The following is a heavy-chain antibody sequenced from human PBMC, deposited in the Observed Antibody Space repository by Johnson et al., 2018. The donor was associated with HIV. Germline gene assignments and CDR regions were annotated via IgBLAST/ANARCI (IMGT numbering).Heavy chain of an antibody. CDR1: GFTFSSYP. Sequence: QEQLVESGGGVVQPGRSPRLACAASGFTFSSYPMHWVRQAPGKGLEWVAVISYDGRNKYYADSVKGRFTISRDNSKNRLYLQMNSLSAEDTAVYFCARGVKQQLSVVDAFDIWGQGTMVTVSS. J-gene: IGHJ3*02. D-gene: IGHD6-13*01. CDR3: ARGVKQQLSVVDAFDI. CDR2: ISYDGRNK. V-gene: IGHV3-30*04.